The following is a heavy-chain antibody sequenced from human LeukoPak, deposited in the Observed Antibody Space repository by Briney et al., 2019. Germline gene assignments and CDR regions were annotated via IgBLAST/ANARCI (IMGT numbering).Heavy chain of an antibody. CDR1: GGSISSSSYD. V-gene: IGHV4-39*01. Sequence: PSETLSLTCTVSGGSISSSSYDWGWIRQPPGKGLEWIGSIYYSGSTYYNPSLKSRVTISVDTSKNQFSLKLSSVTAADTAMYYCARTPYDFWSGYWRTQFVYWGQGTLVTVSS. CDR3: ARTPYDFWSGYWRTQFVY. D-gene: IGHD3-3*01. CDR2: IYYSGST. J-gene: IGHJ4*02.